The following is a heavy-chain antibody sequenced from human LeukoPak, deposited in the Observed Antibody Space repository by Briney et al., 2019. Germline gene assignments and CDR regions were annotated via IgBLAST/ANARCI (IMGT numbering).Heavy chain of an antibody. Sequence: GGSLRLSCEASGFTFTSYAIHWVRQAPGKGLEGVAVISSDGSNKYYADSVKGRFTISRDNSKNTLYLQMSSLRAEDTAIYYSAKKGYSSGKTDAFDIWGQGTMVTVSS. J-gene: IGHJ3*02. V-gene: IGHV3-30-3*02. CDR1: GFTFTSYA. CDR2: ISSDGSNK. D-gene: IGHD6-19*01. CDR3: AKKGYSSGKTDAFDI.